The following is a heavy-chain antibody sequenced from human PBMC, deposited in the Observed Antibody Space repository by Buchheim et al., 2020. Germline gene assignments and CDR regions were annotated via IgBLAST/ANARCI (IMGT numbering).Heavy chain of an antibody. J-gene: IGHJ4*02. V-gene: IGHV4-59*01. Sequence: QVQLQESGPGLVKPSETLSLTCTVSGGSISSYYWSWIRQPPGKGLEWIGYIYYSGSANYNPSLKSRVTISVDTSKNQFSLKLSSVTAADTAVYYCAGGEGLLFDYWGQGTL. CDR1: GGSISSYY. D-gene: IGHD2-21*02. CDR3: AGGEGLLFDY. CDR2: IYYSGSA.